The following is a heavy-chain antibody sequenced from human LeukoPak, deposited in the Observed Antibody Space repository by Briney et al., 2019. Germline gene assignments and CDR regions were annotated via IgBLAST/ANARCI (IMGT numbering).Heavy chain of an antibody. D-gene: IGHD3-10*01. CDR3: ARVSGSGLYFKSFDP. CDR2: VYHSGST. CDR1: GDDISRSNW. Sequence: SETLSLTCSVSGDDISRSNWWTWVCQPPQKGLEWIGEVYHSGSTNYNPSLKSRIYMSVDKSQNRFSLRLTSVTAADTAVYFCARVSGSGLYFKSFDPWGQGTLVIVSS. V-gene: IGHV4-4*02. J-gene: IGHJ5*01.